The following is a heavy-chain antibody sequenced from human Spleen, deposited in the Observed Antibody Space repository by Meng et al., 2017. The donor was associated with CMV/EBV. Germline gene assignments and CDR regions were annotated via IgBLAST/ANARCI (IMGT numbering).Heavy chain of an antibody. CDR2: IDPSSGGT. V-gene: IGHV1-2*02. Sequence: ASVKVSCKASGYIFTDYFIHWVRQAPGQGLEWMGWIDPSSGGTNYAQKFQGRVIMTRDTSISTAYMEVSSLISDDTAVYYCARSYDSSAYYGDYSGMDVWGQGTTVTVSS. CDR3: ARSYDSSAYYGDYSGMDV. CDR1: GYIFTDYF. D-gene: IGHD3-22*01. J-gene: IGHJ6*02.